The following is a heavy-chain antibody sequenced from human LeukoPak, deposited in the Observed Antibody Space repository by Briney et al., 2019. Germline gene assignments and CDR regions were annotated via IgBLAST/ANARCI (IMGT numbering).Heavy chain of an antibody. CDR2: IHYSGST. CDR3: TRLGDLSFPYCGGDCYSRGLDYFDY. D-gene: IGHD2-21*02. Sequence: SETLSLTCSVSGGAISRYYWSWIRQPPGKGLEWIGYIHYSGSTNYNPSLKSRVTISVDTSKNQFSLKLSSVTAADTAVYYCTRLGDLSFPYCGGDCYSRGLDYFDYWGQGTLVTVSS. V-gene: IGHV4-59*01. J-gene: IGHJ4*02. CDR1: GGAISRYY.